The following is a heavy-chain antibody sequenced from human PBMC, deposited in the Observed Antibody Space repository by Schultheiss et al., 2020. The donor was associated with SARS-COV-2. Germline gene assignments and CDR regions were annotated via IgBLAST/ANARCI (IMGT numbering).Heavy chain of an antibody. D-gene: IGHD1-26*01. CDR2: IYTSGST. CDR3: ARQAPIGRYYYYGMDV. CDR1: GGSISSYY. Sequence: SETLSLTCTVSGGSISSYYWSWIRQPAGKGLEWIGRIYTSGSTNYNPSLKSRVTMSVDKSKNQFSLKLSSVTAADTAVYYCARQAPIGRYYYYGMDVWGQGTTVTVSS. J-gene: IGHJ6*02. V-gene: IGHV4-4*07.